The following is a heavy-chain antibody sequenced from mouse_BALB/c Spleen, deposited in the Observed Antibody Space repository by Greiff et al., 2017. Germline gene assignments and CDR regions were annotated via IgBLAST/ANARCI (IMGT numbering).Heavy chain of an antibody. J-gene: IGHJ3*01. Sequence: QVQLKQSGAELAKPGASVKMSCKASGYTFTSYWMHWVKQRPGQGLEWIGYINPSTGYTEYNQKFKDKATLTADKSSSTAYMQLSSLTSEDSAVYYCASQLTGSFAYWGQGTLVTVSA. CDR1: GYTFTSYW. CDR2: INPSTGYT. V-gene: IGHV1-7*01. CDR3: ASQLTGSFAY. D-gene: IGHD4-1*01.